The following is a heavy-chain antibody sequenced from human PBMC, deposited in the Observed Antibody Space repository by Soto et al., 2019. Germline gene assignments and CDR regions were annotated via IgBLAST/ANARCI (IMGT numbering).Heavy chain of an antibody. J-gene: IGHJ4*02. V-gene: IGHV4-39*01. CDR2: IYYSGST. CDR1: GGSISSSSYY. Sequence: SETLSLTCTVSGGSISSSSYYWGWIRQPPGKGLEWIGSIYYSGSTYYNPSLKSRVTMSVDTSKNQFSLKLSSVTAADTAVYYCATYTTVPYYFDYWGQGTLVTVSS. CDR3: ATYTTVPYYFDY. D-gene: IGHD4-17*01.